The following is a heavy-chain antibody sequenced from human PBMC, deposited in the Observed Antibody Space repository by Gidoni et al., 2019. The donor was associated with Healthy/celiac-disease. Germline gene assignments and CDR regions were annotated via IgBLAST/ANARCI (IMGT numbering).Heavy chain of an antibody. Sequence: LEWMGGFDTEDGETIYAQKFQGRVTMTEDTSTDTAYMELSSLRSEDTAVYYCATDNTMLGYTGTNAPSDAFDIWGQGTMVTVSS. D-gene: IGHD3-10*02. CDR2: FDTEDGET. V-gene: IGHV1-24*01. J-gene: IGHJ3*02. CDR3: ATDNTMLGYTGTNAPSDAFDI.